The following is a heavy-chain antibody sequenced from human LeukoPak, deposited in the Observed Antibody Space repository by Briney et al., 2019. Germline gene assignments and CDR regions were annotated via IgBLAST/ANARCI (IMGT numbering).Heavy chain of an antibody. CDR3: ARGGQWTKVDY. D-gene: IGHD1-26*01. J-gene: IGHJ4*02. V-gene: IGHV5-51*01. CDR2: IHPSDFDT. Sequence: GESLKISCKASGYSFTSTWIGWVRQMSGKGLEWMGIIHPSDFDTRYSPSFQGQVTISADKSISTAYLQWSSLKASDTAMYYCARGGQWTKVDYWGQGTLVTVSS. CDR1: GYSFTSTW.